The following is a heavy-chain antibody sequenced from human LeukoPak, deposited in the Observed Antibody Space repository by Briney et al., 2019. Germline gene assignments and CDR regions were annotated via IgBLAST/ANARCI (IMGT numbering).Heavy chain of an antibody. CDR1: GGSISSYY. CDR2: IYYTGST. J-gene: IGHJ6*03. Sequence: PSETLSLTCTISGGSISSYYWSWIRQPPGKGLEWIGYIYYTGSTNHNPSLKSRVTISVDTSKNQFSLKLSSVTAADTAVYYCAKVVYSGYDFRGSMDVLGKGTTGTGSS. CDR3: AKVVYSGYDFRGSMDV. D-gene: IGHD5-12*01. V-gene: IGHV4-59*01.